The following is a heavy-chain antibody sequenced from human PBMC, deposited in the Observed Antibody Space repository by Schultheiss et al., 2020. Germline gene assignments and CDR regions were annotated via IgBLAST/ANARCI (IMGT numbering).Heavy chain of an antibody. J-gene: IGHJ4*02. Sequence: GGSLRLSCAASGFTFSSYAMHWVRQAPGKGLEWVAVIWYDGSNKYYADSVKGRFTISRDNAKNSLYLQVNSLRAEDTAVYYCARGVRSGWYVGNFDYWGQGTLVTVSS. CDR1: GFTFSSYA. D-gene: IGHD6-19*01. CDR3: ARGVRSGWYVGNFDY. V-gene: IGHV3-33*08. CDR2: IWYDGSNK.